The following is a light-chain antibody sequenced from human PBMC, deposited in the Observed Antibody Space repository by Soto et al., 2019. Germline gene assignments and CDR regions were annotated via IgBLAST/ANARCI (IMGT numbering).Light chain of an antibody. V-gene: IGLV7-46*01. CDR2: DTT. J-gene: IGLJ1*01. CDR3: LLSYNGPYV. Sequence: QAVVTQEPSLTVSPGGTVTPTCGSSTGAVTNGHYPYWFQQKPGQAPRTLIYDTTNRHSWTPARFSGSLLGGKAALTLSGAQPEDEAEYYCLLSYNGPYVFGTGTKATVL. CDR1: TGAVTNGHY.